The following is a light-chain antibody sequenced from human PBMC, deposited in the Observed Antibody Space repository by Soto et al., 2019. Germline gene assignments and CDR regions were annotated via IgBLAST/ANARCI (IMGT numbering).Light chain of an antibody. CDR1: SRDVGSYNL. CDR3: CSYAGGYTWV. CDR2: EGS. Sequence: QSALTQPASVSGSPGQSITISCTGTSRDVGSYNLVSWYQQHPHKAPKLMIYEGSKRPSGVSNRFSGSKSGNTASLTISGLQAEDEADYYCCSYAGGYTWVFGGGTKVTVL. J-gene: IGLJ3*02. V-gene: IGLV2-23*01.